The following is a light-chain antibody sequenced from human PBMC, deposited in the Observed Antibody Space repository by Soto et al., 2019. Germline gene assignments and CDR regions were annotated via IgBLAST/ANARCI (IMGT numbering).Light chain of an antibody. Sequence: DIQMTQSPSSLSASVGDRITITCRASQTIDIFLNWYQQKPGRAPRLLISAISSLQSGVPSRFSGSGSRTDFTLTISSLQREDFATYFCLQSYMTPYTFGQGTKVEV. V-gene: IGKV1-39*01. CDR2: AIS. CDR3: LQSYMTPYT. CDR1: QTIDIF. J-gene: IGKJ2*01.